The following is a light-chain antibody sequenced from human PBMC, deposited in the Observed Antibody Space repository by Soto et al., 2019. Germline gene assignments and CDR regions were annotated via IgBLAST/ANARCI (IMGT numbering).Light chain of an antibody. Sequence: EIVLTQSPATLSLSPGERATLSCRASQSISSYLAWYQQKPGQAPRLLIYDASNRATGIPARFSGSGSGTDFTLTISSLEPEDFALYYCQQRSTWPRTFGLGTKVEIK. CDR2: DAS. V-gene: IGKV3-11*01. CDR3: QQRSTWPRT. J-gene: IGKJ1*01. CDR1: QSISSY.